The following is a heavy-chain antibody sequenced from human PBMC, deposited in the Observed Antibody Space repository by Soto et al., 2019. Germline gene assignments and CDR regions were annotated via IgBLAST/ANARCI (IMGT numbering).Heavy chain of an antibody. Sequence: QITLKEAGPTLVNPTEPLTLTCTFSGFSFTTTRMGVGWTRQPPGKALEWLAIIYWDGESRYNPLLRRRLTLTEDTSKNQVVLTMTNMDPNDTATYYCAHRDSTGTTTYFDSWGQGIPVTVAS. D-gene: IGHD1-1*01. V-gene: IGHV2-5*02. CDR2: IYWDGES. CDR1: GFSFTTTRMG. J-gene: IGHJ4*02. CDR3: AHRDSTGTTTYFDS.